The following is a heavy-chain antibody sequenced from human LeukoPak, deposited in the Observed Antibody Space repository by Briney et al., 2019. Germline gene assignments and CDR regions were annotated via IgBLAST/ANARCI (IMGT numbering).Heavy chain of an antibody. J-gene: IGHJ4*02. CDR1: GFTFSRHW. CDR3: ARTVPGYPDDYFDY. CDR2: MNQDGSAI. D-gene: IGHD6-19*01. V-gene: IGHV3-7*01. Sequence: GGSLRLSCAASGFTFSRHWMSWVRQAPGKGLERVAHMNQDGSAIYSVDSVKGRFTISRDNDKNSLYLQMNGLTAADTAVYYCARTVPGYPDDYFDYWGQGTLVTVSS.